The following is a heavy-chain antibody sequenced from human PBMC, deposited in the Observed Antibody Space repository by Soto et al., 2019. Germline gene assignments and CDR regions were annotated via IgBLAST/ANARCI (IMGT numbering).Heavy chain of an antibody. CDR2: LYYTGST. J-gene: IGHJ4*02. V-gene: IGHV4-39*01. CDR3: ASRPDSGDLYNYFDY. D-gene: IGHD4-17*01. Sequence: ASETLSLTCTVSGGSIGSSAYYWGWVRQPPGKGLEWIGSLYYTGSTQYSPSLKGRVAISVDRSRNQLSLQMGSVTAADTGIYYCASRPDSGDLYNYFDYWGQGALVTV. CDR1: GGSIGSSAYY.